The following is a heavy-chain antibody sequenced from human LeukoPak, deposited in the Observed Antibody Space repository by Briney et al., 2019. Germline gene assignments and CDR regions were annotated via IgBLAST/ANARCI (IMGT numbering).Heavy chain of an antibody. D-gene: IGHD3-9*01. CDR1: GGSISSYY. CDR3: ARMGLGYYDILTGYPNNFDY. CDR2: IYYSGST. J-gene: IGHJ4*02. V-gene: IGHV4-59*08. Sequence: SETLSLTCTVSGGSISSYYWSWIRQPPGKGLEWIGYIYYSGSTNYNPSLKSRVTISVDTSKNQFSLKLSSVTAADTAVYYCARMGLGYYDILTGYPNNFDYWGQGTLVTASS.